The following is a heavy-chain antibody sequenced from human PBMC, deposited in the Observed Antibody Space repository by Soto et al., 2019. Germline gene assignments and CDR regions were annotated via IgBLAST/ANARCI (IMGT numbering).Heavy chain of an antibody. CDR2: IYPGASDN. D-gene: IGHD3-22*01. V-gene: IGHV5-51*01. Sequence: GESLKISCKGSGYSFTSYWIGWVRQMPGKGLEWMGIIYPGASDNRYSQSFQGQVTISADKSISTAYLQWSSLKASDNAMYYCARHVASDSIGYCLDYWGQGTLVTVSS. CDR3: ARHVASDSIGYCLDY. J-gene: IGHJ4*01. CDR1: GYSFTSYW.